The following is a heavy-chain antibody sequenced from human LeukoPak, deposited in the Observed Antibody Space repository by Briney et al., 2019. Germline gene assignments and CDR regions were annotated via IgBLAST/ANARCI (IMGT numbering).Heavy chain of an antibody. J-gene: IGHJ6*03. Sequence: GGSLRLSCAASGFTFSSYWMSWVRQAPGKGLEWVANIKQDGSEKYYVDSVKGRFTISRDNAKNSLYLQMNSLRAEDTAVYYCARGLDCSSTSCYQDYYYMDVWGKGTTVTVSS. D-gene: IGHD2-2*01. V-gene: IGHV3-7*01. CDR2: IKQDGSEK. CDR1: GFTFSSYW. CDR3: ARGLDCSSTSCYQDYYYMDV.